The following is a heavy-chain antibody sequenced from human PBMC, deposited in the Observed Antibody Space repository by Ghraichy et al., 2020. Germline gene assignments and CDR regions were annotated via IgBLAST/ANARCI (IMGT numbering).Heavy chain of an antibody. Sequence: SETLSLTCAVYGGSFNAYYGNWIRQPPGEGLEWIGEINQSGSTKYNPSLKSRVTISVDTSKNEFSLNLSSVTAADTAIYYCAGGRITIFGVPLNHWGQGILVTVSS. V-gene: IGHV4-34*01. CDR3: AGGRITIFGVPLNH. CDR2: INQSGST. D-gene: IGHD3-3*01. CDR1: GGSFNAYY. J-gene: IGHJ5*02.